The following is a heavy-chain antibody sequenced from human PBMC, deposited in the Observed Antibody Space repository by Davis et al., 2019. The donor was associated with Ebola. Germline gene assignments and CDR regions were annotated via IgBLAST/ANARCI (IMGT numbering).Heavy chain of an antibody. Sequence: GGSLRLSCAASGFTFSSYAMSWVRQAPGKGLEWVSSISSSSSYIYYADSVKGRFTISRDNAKNSLYLQMNSLRAEDTAVYYCAKDIGNYDFWSGYYPSWGQGTLVTVSS. V-gene: IGHV3-21*04. CDR3: AKDIGNYDFWSGYYPS. J-gene: IGHJ4*02. CDR1: GFTFSSYA. D-gene: IGHD3-3*01. CDR2: ISSSSSYI.